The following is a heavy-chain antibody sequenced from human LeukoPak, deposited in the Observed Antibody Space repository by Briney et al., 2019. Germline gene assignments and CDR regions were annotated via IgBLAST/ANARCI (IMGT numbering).Heavy chain of an antibody. CDR1: GYTFTTYD. D-gene: IGHD2-2*01. CDR3: ARGYCGSTSCFNFDY. V-gene: IGHV1-18*01. Sequence: GASVKVSCKASGYTFTTYDINWVRQAPGQGLEWMGWISAYNGNTNYAQKLQGRVTMTTDTSTSTAYTELRSLRSDDTAVYYCARGYCGSTSCFNFDYWGQGTLVTVSS. J-gene: IGHJ4*02. CDR2: ISAYNGNT.